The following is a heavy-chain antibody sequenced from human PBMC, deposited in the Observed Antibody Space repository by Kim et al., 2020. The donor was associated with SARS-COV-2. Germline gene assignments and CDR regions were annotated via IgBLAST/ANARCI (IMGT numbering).Heavy chain of an antibody. Sequence: YDTPALKSRLTLSVETSKNQFSLRLSSVTAADTAVFYCARHLPGSSWFDYWGQGTLVTVSS. V-gene: IGHV4-39*01. J-gene: IGHJ4*02. CDR3: ARHLPGSSWFDY. D-gene: IGHD6-13*01.